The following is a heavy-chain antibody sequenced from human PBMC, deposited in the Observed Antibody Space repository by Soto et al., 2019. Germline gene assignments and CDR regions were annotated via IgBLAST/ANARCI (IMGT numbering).Heavy chain of an antibody. J-gene: IGHJ4*02. D-gene: IGHD6-13*01. CDR3: ASPLLGGILAAAGSFDY. CDR2: IYESGTT. V-gene: IGHV4-39*01. Sequence: SETLSLTCTFSGGSITRTSYYWGWIRQPPGKGLEWIGTIYESGTTYYNPSLKSRVTISVDTSKNQFSLNLSSVTAADTAVYYCASPLLGGILAAAGSFDYWGQGTLVTVSS. CDR1: GGSITRTSYY.